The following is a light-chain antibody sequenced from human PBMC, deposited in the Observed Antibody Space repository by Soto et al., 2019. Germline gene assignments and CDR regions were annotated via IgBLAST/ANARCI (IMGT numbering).Light chain of an antibody. V-gene: IGKV1-5*03. CDR3: QQYNSYSGT. CDR2: KAS. J-gene: IGKJ1*01. Sequence: DIQMTQSPSTLSASVGDRVTITCRASQSISGWLAWYQHKPGRAPKLLIYKASGLESGVPSRFSGSGSGTEFTLTINGLQPDDFATYYCQQYNSYSGTFGQGTKVDI. CDR1: QSISGW.